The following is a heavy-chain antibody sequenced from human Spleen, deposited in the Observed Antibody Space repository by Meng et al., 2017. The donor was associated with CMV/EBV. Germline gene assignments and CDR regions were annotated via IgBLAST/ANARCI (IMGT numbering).Heavy chain of an antibody. V-gene: IGHV1-18*01. CDR1: GYTFSNHG. CDR3: ARGKSGSSAYYYYGMDV. J-gene: IGHJ6*02. Sequence: ASVKVSCKASGYTFSNHGICWVRQAPGQGLEWMGWINTYNGKTNYAEKVQGRITMTTDPSTSTAYMELSSLRSEDTAVYYCARGKSGSSAYYYYGMDVWGQGTTVTVSS. CDR2: INTYNGKT. D-gene: IGHD1-26*01.